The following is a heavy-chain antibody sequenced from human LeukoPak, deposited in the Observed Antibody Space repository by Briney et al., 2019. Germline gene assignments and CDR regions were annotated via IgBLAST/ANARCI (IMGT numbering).Heavy chain of an antibody. CDR2: ISYDGSNK. V-gene: IGHV3-30*18. D-gene: IGHD1-1*01. J-gene: IGHJ5*02. CDR3: AKEYRLERLAAPGFDP. CDR1: GFTFSSYG. Sequence: GGSLRLSCAASGFTFSSYGMHWVRQAPGKGLEWVAVISYDGSNKYYADSVKGRFTISRDNSKNTLYLQMNSLRAEDTAVYYCAKEYRLERLAAPGFDPWGQGTLVTVSS.